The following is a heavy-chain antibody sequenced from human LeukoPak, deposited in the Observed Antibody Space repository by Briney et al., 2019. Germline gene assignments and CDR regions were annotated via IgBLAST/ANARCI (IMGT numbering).Heavy chain of an antibody. J-gene: IGHJ3*02. CDR1: GYSFTSYW. D-gene: IGHD3-22*01. V-gene: IGHV5-51*01. CDR2: IYPGDSDT. Sequence: GESLKTSCKGSGYSFTSYWIGWVRQMPGKGLEWMGIIYPGDSDTRYSPSFQGQVTISADKSISTAYLQWSSLKASDTAMYYCARAVDYYDSSGYYSAFDIWGQGTMVTVSS. CDR3: ARAVDYYDSSGYYSAFDI.